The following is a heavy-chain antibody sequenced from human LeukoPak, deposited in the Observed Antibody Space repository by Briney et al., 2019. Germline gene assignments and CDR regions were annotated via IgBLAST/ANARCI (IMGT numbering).Heavy chain of an antibody. CDR2: ISFDSTYI. V-gene: IGHV3-21*01. CDR3: ARPLMYYYGSETYFWFDP. J-gene: IGHJ5*02. CDR1: GFTFTSHS. Sequence: GGSLRLSCTASGFTFTSHSLNWVRQAPGKGLEWVSSISFDSTYIYYADSLKGRFSVSRDNAKNSLSLQMNSLRAEDTAVYYCARPLMYYYGSETYFWFDPWGQGTLVTVSS. D-gene: IGHD3-10*01.